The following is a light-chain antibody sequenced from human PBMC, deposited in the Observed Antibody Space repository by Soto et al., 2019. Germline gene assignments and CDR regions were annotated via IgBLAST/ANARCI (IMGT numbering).Light chain of an antibody. CDR1: SSDICSYNY. Sequence: QSALTQPASVSGSPGQSITISCTGTSSDICSYNYVSWYQQHPGQAPKLMIYDVTNRPSGVSNRFSGSKSGNTASLTISGLQAEDEADYYCSSPRSSSFYVFGTGTKVTVL. CDR2: DVT. CDR3: SSPRSSSFYV. J-gene: IGLJ1*01. V-gene: IGLV2-14*03.